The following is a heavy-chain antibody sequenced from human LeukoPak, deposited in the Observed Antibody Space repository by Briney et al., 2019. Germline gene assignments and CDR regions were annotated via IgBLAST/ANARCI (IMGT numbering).Heavy chain of an antibody. V-gene: IGHV1-2*02. D-gene: IGHD2-2*02. Sequence: ASVKVSCKASGYTFTGYYMHWVRQAPGQGLEWMGWINPNSGGTNYAQKFQGRVTMTRDTSISTAYMELSRLRSDDTAVYYCARVNLGYCSSTSCYTVDYWGQGTLVTVS. J-gene: IGHJ4*02. CDR1: GYTFTGYY. CDR2: INPNSGGT. CDR3: ARVNLGYCSSTSCYTVDY.